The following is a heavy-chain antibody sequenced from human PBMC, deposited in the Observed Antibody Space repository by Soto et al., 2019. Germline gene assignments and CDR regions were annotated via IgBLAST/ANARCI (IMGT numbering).Heavy chain of an antibody. CDR2: INSDGSGT. Sequence: PGGSLRLSCAASGFTFSTYWMHWVRQAPGEGLVWVSRINSDGSGTNYADSVKGRFTISRDNAKNTLHLQMNSLRAEDTAVYFCARVGDILTGHTPFMYGMDVWGAGTMFTVSS. CDR1: GFTFSTYW. V-gene: IGHV3-74*01. J-gene: IGHJ6*04. CDR3: ARVGDILTGHTPFMYGMDV. D-gene: IGHD3-9*01.